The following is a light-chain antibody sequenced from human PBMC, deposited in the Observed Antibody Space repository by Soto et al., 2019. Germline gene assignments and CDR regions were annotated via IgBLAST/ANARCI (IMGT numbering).Light chain of an antibody. J-gene: IGKJ3*01. CDR3: QQYGSSLFT. CDR2: GAS. Sequence: EIVLTQSPGTLSLSPGERATHSCRASQSVSSSYLAWYQQKPGQAPRLLIYGASSRATGIPDRFSGSGSGTDFTRTISILEPEDFAVYYCQQYGSSLFTFGPGIKVDIE. CDR1: QSVSSSY. V-gene: IGKV3-20*01.